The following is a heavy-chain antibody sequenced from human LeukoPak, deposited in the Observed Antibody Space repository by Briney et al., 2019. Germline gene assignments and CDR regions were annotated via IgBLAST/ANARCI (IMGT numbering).Heavy chain of an antibody. V-gene: IGHV3-33*01. J-gene: IGHJ4*02. CDR3: ARDPLNYDSSGYIRYYFDY. D-gene: IGHD3-22*01. CDR1: GFTFSDYG. CDR2: IWYDGSNK. Sequence: GRSLRLSCAASGFTFSDYGMHWVRQAPGKGLEWVVVIWYDGSNKYYADSVKGRFTISRDNSKNTLYLQMNSLRAEDTAVYYCARDPLNYDSSGYIRYYFDYWGQGTLVTVSS.